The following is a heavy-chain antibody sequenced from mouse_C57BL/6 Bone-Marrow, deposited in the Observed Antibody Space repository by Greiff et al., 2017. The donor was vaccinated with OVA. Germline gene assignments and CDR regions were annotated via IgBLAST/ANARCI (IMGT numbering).Heavy chain of an antibody. CDR2: ISYDGSN. Sequence: EVKLMESGPGLVKPSQSLSLTCSVTGYSITSGYYWNWIRQFPGNQLEWMGYISYDGSNNYNPSLKNRISITRDTSKNQFFLKLNSVTTEDTATYYCARDDTFYAMDYWGQGTSVTVSS. V-gene: IGHV3-6*01. J-gene: IGHJ4*01. CDR1: GYSITSGYY. CDR3: ARDDTFYAMDY.